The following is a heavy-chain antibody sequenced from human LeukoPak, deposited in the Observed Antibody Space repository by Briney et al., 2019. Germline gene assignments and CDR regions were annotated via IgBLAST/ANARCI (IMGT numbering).Heavy chain of an antibody. D-gene: IGHD6-19*01. Sequence: GASLRLSCAASGFTFSSYAMSWVRQAPGKGLEWVSAISGSGGSTHYADSVKGRFTISRDSSKNTLYLQMNSLRAEDTAVYYCAKDPGGSGWYFDYWGQGTLVTVSS. CDR2: ISGSGGST. J-gene: IGHJ4*02. V-gene: IGHV3-23*01. CDR3: AKDPGGSGWYFDY. CDR1: GFTFSSYA.